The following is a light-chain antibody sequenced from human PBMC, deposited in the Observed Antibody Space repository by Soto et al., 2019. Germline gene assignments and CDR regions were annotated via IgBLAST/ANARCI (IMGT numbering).Light chain of an antibody. CDR1: QGISSY. V-gene: IGKV1-9*01. CDR2: AAS. J-gene: IGKJ5*01. Sequence: DIQLTQSPSFLSASVGDRVTITCRASQGISSYLAWYQQKPGKAPKLLIYAASTLQSGVPSRFSGSGSGTEFTLPISSLKPEDFATYSCQQLNSYPITFGQGTRLEI. CDR3: QQLNSYPIT.